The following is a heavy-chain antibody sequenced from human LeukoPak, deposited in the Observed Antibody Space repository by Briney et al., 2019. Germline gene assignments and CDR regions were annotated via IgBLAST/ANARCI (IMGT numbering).Heavy chain of an antibody. V-gene: IGHV3-7*01. J-gene: IGHJ4*02. Sequence: PGGSLRLSCAASGFTFSSYWMSWVRQAPGKGLEWVANIKQDGSGKYYVDSVKGRFTISRDNAKNSLYLQMNSLRAEDTAVYYCARAQGSYYLYYFDYWGQGTLVTVSS. CDR1: GFTFSSYW. CDR2: IKQDGSGK. CDR3: ARAQGSYYLYYFDY. D-gene: IGHD3-10*01.